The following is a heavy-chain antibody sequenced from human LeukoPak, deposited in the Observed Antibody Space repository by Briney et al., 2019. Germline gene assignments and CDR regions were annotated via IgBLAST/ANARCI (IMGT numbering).Heavy chain of an antibody. J-gene: IGHJ6*03. CDR1: GGSISIYY. CDR2: IYHSGST. Sequence: SETLSLTCSVSGGSISIYYWGWIRQPPGKGLEWIGSIYHSGSTYYNPSLKSRVTISVDTSKNQFSLKLSSVTAADTAVYYCARDGSESSTHYYYYYMDVWGKGTTVTVSS. CDR3: ARDGSESSTHYYYYYMDV. V-gene: IGHV4-38-2*02. D-gene: IGHD6-13*01.